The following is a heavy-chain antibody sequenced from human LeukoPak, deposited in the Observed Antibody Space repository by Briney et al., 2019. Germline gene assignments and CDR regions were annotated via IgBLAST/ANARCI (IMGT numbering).Heavy chain of an antibody. J-gene: IGHJ3*02. CDR3: ARSLTILDAFDI. Sequence: GGSLRLSCAASGFTFSSCWMSWVRQAPGKGLEWVANIKQDGSEKYYVDSVKGRFTISRDNAKNSLYLQMNSLRAEDTAVYYCARSLTILDAFDIWGQGTMVTVSS. CDR2: IKQDGSEK. V-gene: IGHV3-7*05. D-gene: IGHD4-11*01. CDR1: GFTFSSCW.